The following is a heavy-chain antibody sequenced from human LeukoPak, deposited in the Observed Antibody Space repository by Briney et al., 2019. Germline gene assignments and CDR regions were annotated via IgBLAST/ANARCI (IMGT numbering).Heavy chain of an antibody. CDR3: ARAGGDYGDDNWFDP. D-gene: IGHD4-17*01. V-gene: IGHV4-39*07. CDR2: IYYSGST. J-gene: IGHJ5*02. CDR1: GGSISSSSYY. Sequence: PSETLSLTCTVSGGSISSSSYYWGWIRQPPGKGLEWIGSIYYSGSTYYNPSLKSRATISVDTSKNQFSLKLSSVTAADTAVYYCARAGGDYGDDNWFDPWGQGTLVTVSS.